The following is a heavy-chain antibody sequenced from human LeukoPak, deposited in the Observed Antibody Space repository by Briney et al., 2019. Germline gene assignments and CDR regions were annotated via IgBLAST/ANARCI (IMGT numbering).Heavy chain of an antibody. CDR2: ISSSSSTI. D-gene: IGHD3-3*01. CDR3: ARSRSGNFFGD. Sequence: GGSLRLSCAASGFTFSSYIMNWVRQAPGKGLEWVSYISSSSSTIYYADSVKGRFTISRDNAKNSLYLQMNSLRAEDTAVYYCARSRSGNFFGDWGQGTLVTVSS. J-gene: IGHJ4*02. V-gene: IGHV3-48*01. CDR1: GFTFSSYI.